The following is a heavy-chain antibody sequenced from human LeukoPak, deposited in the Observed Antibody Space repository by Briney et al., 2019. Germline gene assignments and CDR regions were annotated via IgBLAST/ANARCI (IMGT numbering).Heavy chain of an antibody. CDR2: INPDGSEK. CDR1: GFTFSSDW. CDR3: AKGRTLVGGSTRSYDC. J-gene: IGHJ4*02. V-gene: IGHV3-7*03. D-gene: IGHD1-26*01. Sequence: GGSLRLSCAVSGFTFSSDWMIWVRQAPGKGLEWVANINPDGSEKNYVDSVRGRFTISRDNAKNSLDLQMNSLRDEDTAVYYCAKGRTLVGGSTRSYDCWGQGTLVTVSS.